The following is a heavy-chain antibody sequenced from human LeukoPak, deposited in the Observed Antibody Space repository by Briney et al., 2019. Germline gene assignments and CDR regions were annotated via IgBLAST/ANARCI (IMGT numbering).Heavy chain of an antibody. CDR3: AKDQLDYYGDNESFDY. Sequence: GGSLRLSCAASGFTFSSYAMSWVRQAPGKGLEWVSAISGSGGSTYYADSVKGRFTISRDNSKNTLYLQMNSLRAEDTAVYYCAKDQLDYYGDNESFDYWGQGTLVTVSS. D-gene: IGHD4-17*01. V-gene: IGHV3-23*01. CDR1: GFTFSSYA. CDR2: ISGSGGST. J-gene: IGHJ4*02.